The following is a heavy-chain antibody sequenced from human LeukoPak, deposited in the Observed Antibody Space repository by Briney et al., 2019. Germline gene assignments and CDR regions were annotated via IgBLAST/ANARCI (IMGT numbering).Heavy chain of an antibody. CDR2: ITSNGNSP. D-gene: IGHD2-15*01. J-gene: IGHJ4*02. V-gene: IGHV3-64*01. CDR1: GFTFSSYA. CDR3: AREHCSGGDCQYYFDY. Sequence: PGGSLRLSCAASGFTFSSYAMHWVRQAPGQGLEYVSAITSNGNSPYYANSVRGRFTISRANSKNTLYLQMGSLRVEDMAVYYCAREHCSGGDCQYYFDYWGQGTLVTVSS.